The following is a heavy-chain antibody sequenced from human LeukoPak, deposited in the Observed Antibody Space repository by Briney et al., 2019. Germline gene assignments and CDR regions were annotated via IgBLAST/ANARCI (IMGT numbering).Heavy chain of an antibody. Sequence: GGSLRLSCSASGFTFSSYGMHWVRQAPGKGLEWVAVIWYDGSNKYYADSVKGRFTISRDNSKNTLYLQMGSLRAEDMAVYYCARGHSNSPYYFDYWGQGTLVTVSS. CDR2: IWYDGSNK. CDR3: ARGHSNSPYYFDY. D-gene: IGHD4-11*01. CDR1: GFTFSSYG. J-gene: IGHJ4*02. V-gene: IGHV3-33*01.